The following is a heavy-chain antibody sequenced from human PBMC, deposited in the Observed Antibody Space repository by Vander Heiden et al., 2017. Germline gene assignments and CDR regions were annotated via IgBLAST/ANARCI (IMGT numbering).Heavy chain of an antibody. CDR1: GFTFSSYA. Sequence: QVQLVESGGGVVQPGRSLRLSCAASGFTFSSYAMHWVRQAPGKGLEWVAVISYDGSNKYYADSAKGRFTISRDNSKNTLYLQMNSLRAEDTAVYYCAREGRDGYNVVDYWGQGTLVTVSS. CDR3: AREGRDGYNVVDY. V-gene: IGHV3-30-3*01. CDR2: ISYDGSNK. D-gene: IGHD5-12*01. J-gene: IGHJ4*02.